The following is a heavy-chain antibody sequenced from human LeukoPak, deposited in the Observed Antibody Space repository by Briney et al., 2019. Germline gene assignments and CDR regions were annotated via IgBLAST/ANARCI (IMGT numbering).Heavy chain of an antibody. CDR1: GFTFSSYW. Sequence: PGGSLRLSCAASGFTFSSYWMHWVRQAPGKGLVWVSRINSDGSSTNYADSVKGRFTTSRDNAKNTLYLQMNSLRAEDTAMYYCARPGELFNYWGQGTLVTVSS. D-gene: IGHD3-10*01. CDR3: ARPGELFNY. J-gene: IGHJ4*02. V-gene: IGHV3-74*01. CDR2: INSDGSST.